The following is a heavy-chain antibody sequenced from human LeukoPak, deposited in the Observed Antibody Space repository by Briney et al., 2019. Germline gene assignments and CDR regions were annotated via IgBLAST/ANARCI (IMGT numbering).Heavy chain of an antibody. J-gene: IGHJ4*02. D-gene: IGHD3-3*01. CDR3: ASQYDFWSGYYDY. Sequence: GSPRLSRAPSGFTFSDYYMSSIRQTPRKRLERGSYISIRVSTIYYTHSSKGRFTISRDNAKNSLYMQMNSMRAADTAVYYCASQYDFWSGYYDYWGQGTLVTVSS. CDR1: GFTFSDYY. CDR2: ISIRVSTI. V-gene: IGHV3-11*04.